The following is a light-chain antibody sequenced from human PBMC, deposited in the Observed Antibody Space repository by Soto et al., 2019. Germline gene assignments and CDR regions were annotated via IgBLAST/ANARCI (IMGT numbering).Light chain of an antibody. J-gene: IGKJ1*01. V-gene: IGKV3D-15*01. Sequence: IVLTQSPGTLSLSPGERATLSCRAIQSVSNTYLAWYQQKPGQAPRLLIYGASNRATGIPDRFSGSGSGTEFTLTISSLQSEDFAVYYCQQYNNWPQWTFGQGTKVAIK. CDR1: QSVSNTY. CDR3: QQYNNWPQWT. CDR2: GAS.